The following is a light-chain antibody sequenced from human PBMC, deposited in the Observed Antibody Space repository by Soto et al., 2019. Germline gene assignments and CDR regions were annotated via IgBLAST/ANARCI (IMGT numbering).Light chain of an antibody. J-gene: IGKJ1*01. Sequence: DTQMTPSPSTLSASVVDRVTITCRASQSISSWLAWYQQKPGKAPKLLIYDASSLESGVPSRFSGSGSGTEFTLTISSLQPDDFATYYCQQYNSYSTFGQGTKVDIK. V-gene: IGKV1-5*01. CDR1: QSISSW. CDR2: DAS. CDR3: QQYNSYST.